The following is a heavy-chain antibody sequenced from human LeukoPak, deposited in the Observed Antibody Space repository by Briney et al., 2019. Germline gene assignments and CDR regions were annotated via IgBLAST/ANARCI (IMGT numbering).Heavy chain of an antibody. CDR2: ISYDGSNK. CDR1: GFTFGPDD. V-gene: IGHV3-30*12. J-gene: IGHJ4*02. CDR3: ATLALNDYGGNADY. D-gene: IGHD4-23*01. Sequence: GGSLRLSCAASGFTFGPDDMHWVRQAPGKGLEWVAVISYDGSNKYYADSVKGRFTISRDNSKNTLYLQMNSLRAEDTAVYYCATLALNDYGGNADYWGQGTLVTVSS.